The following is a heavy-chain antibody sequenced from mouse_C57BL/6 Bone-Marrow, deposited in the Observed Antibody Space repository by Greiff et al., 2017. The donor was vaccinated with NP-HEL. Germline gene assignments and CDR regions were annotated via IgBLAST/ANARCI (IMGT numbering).Heavy chain of an antibody. CDR2: IRNKANGYTT. V-gene: IGHV7-3*01. J-gene: IGHJ4*01. Sequence: EVQLQESGGGLVQPGGSLSLSCAASGFTFTDYYMSWVRQPPGKALEWLVFIRNKANGYTTEYSASVQGRFTISRDNSHSIIYLQMHALRAKDSATYYCARSIYYDYADDPFYAMDYWGQGTSVTVSS. CDR3: ARSIYYDYADDPFYAMDY. CDR1: GFTFTDYY. D-gene: IGHD2-4*01.